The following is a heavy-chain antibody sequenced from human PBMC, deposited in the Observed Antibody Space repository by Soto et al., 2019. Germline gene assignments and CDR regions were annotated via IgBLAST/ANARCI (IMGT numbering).Heavy chain of an antibody. CDR2: ISGSDGST. Sequence: EEQLLEAGGGLVQPGGSLRLSCAASGFIFSSYAMNWVRQAPGKGLEWVSLISGSDGSTYYADSVKGRFTISRDNSKNTLYLEMNSLRVEDTAVYYCAKEKIFEVVILDYWGQGTLVTVSS. D-gene: IGHD3-3*01. CDR1: GFIFSSYA. CDR3: AKEKIFEVVILDY. V-gene: IGHV3-23*01. J-gene: IGHJ4*02.